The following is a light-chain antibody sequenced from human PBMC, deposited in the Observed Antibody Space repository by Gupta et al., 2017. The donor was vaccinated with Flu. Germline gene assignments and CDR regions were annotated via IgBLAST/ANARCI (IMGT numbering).Light chain of an antibody. CDR1: NIGSKS. CDR2: YDI. Sequence: GQTARITGGGNNIGSKSVHWYQQKPSPAPVLFVSYDIDRPSGIPERFSGSNSGNTATLTISRVEAGDGADYYCQVWDRSSDHVVFGGGTKLTVL. CDR3: QVWDRSSDHVV. V-gene: IGLV3-21*02. J-gene: IGLJ2*01.